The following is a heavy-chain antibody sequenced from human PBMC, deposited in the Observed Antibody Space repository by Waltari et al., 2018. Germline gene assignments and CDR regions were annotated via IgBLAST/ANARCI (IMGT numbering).Heavy chain of an antibody. D-gene: IGHD7-27*01. CDR3: VSGGWGFYFDY. V-gene: IGHV3-21*01. J-gene: IGHJ4*02. CDR1: GLSFRSYS. Sequence: EVQLVESGGGLVKPGGSLRLSCGASGLSFRSYSMTWVRQAPGKGLEWVSSISSSTTYIHYADSVKGRFTISRDNAKNSLYLQMNSLRVEDTAVYYCVSGGWGFYFDYWGQGTVVTVSS. CDR2: ISSSTTYI.